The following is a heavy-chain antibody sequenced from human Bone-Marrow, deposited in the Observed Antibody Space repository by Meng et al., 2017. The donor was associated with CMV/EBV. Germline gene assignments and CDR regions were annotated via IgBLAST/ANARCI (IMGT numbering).Heavy chain of an antibody. V-gene: IGHV3-48*03. D-gene: IGHD6-19*01. J-gene: IGHJ6*02. CDR3: ARDGRWLTYYYYYGMDV. CDR1: GFTLSSYE. CDR2: ISSSGSTI. Sequence: GESLKISCAASGFTLSSYEMNWVRQAPGKGLEWVSYISSSGSTIYYADSVKGRFTISRDNAKNSLYLQMNSLRAEDTAVYYCARDGRWLTYYYYYGMDVWGQGTTVTVSS.